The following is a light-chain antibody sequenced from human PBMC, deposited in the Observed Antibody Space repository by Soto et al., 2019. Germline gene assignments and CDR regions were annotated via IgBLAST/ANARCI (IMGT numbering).Light chain of an antibody. CDR3: QQYKSYSLT. CDR1: QSISSW. V-gene: IGKV1-5*03. J-gene: IGKJ4*01. CDR2: KAS. Sequence: DIKMTQSPSTLSASVGDRVTITCRASQSISSWLAWYQQKPGKAPKLLIYKASSLESGVPSRFSGSGSRTEYTLTISNLQPDDVATYYCQQYKSYSLTFGGGTKVEIK.